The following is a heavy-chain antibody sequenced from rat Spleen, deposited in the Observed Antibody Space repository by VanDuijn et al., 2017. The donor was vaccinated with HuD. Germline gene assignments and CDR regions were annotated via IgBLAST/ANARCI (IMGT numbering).Heavy chain of an antibody. CDR1: GFTFSDYA. CDR3: ARHPYYVGTYYWYFDF. V-gene: IGHV5-17*01. J-gene: IGHJ1*01. D-gene: IGHD1-12*02. CDR2: ILYAGDVT. Sequence: EVQLVEPDGGLVQPGRSLKLSCAASGFTFSDYAMAWFRQAPKKGMEWVATILYAGDVTHYRDTVKGRFTISRDNAESPLYLQVDSLRSEETATYYCARHPYYVGTYYWYFDFWGPGTVVTVSS.